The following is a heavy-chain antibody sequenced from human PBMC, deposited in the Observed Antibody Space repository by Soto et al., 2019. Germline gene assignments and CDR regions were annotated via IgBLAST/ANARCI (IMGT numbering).Heavy chain of an antibody. CDR3: ARAEGDDAAGDY. CDR2: IIPILGIA. Sequence: QVQLVQSGAEVKKPGSSVKVSCKASGGTFSSYTISWVRQAPGQGLEWMGRIIPILGIANYAQKFQGRVTITADKSTSKAYMELSSLRSEDTAVYYWARAEGDDAAGDYWGQGTLVTVSS. D-gene: IGHD3-16*01. J-gene: IGHJ4*02. CDR1: GGTFSSYT. V-gene: IGHV1-69*02.